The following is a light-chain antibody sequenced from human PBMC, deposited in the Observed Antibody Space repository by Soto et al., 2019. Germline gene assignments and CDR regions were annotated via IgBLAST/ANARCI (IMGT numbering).Light chain of an antibody. CDR1: NSNIGAGHD. CDR2: DTH. Sequence: QAVVTQPPSVSGAPGQRVSISCTGDNSNIGAGHDVHWYQQLPGAAPKLLILDTHNRPSGVPDRFSGSNSGTSATLAITGLTPGDEADYFCQSYDNSLSGSEVFGEGTKVTVL. CDR3: QSYDNSLSGSEV. J-gene: IGLJ2*01. V-gene: IGLV1-40*01.